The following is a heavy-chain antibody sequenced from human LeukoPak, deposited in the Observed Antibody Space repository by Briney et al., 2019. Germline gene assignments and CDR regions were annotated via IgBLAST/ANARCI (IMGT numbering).Heavy chain of an antibody. CDR3: ARHDYGDTPVGFDY. CDR2: IYYSGST. J-gene: IGHJ4*02. V-gene: IGHV4-59*08. Sequence: KASETLSLTCTVSGGSISSYYWSWIRQPPGKGLEWIGYIYYSGSTNYNPSLKSRVTISVDTSKNQFSLKLSSVTAADTAVYYCARHDYGDTPVGFDYWGQGTLVTVSS. D-gene: IGHD4-17*01. CDR1: GGSISSYY.